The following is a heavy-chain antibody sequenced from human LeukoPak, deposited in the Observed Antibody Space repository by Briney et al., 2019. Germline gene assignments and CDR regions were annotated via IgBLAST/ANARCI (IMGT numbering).Heavy chain of an antibody. CDR3: ARTNIVVVVAANTELDY. D-gene: IGHD2-15*01. Sequence: PGGSLRLSCAASGFTFSSYAMHWVRQAPGKGLEWVAVISYDGSNKYYADSVKGRFTISRDNSKNTLYLQMNSLRAEDTAVYYCARTNIVVVVAANTELDYWGQGTLVTVSS. CDR2: ISYDGSNK. V-gene: IGHV3-30-3*01. CDR1: GFTFSSYA. J-gene: IGHJ4*02.